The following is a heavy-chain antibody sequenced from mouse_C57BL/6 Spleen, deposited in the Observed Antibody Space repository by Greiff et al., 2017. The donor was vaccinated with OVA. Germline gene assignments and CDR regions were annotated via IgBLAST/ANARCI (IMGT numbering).Heavy chain of an antibody. D-gene: IGHD2-5*01. CDR2: IYPGDGDT. J-gene: IGHJ2*01. CDR3: AISHSDYAYYFDY. V-gene: IGHV1-82*01. CDR1: GYAFSSSW. Sequence: QVQLQQSGPELVKPGASVKISCKASGYAFSSSWMNWVKQRPGQGLEWIGRIYPGDGDTNYNEKFKGKATLTVDKSSSTAYMQLSSLTSEDSAVYFCAISHSDYAYYFDYWGQGTTVTVSS.